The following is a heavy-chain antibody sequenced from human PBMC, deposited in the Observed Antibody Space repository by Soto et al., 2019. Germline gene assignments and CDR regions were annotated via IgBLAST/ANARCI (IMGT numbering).Heavy chain of an antibody. CDR3: ARETKSHCSGGSGYPWPEYFQH. J-gene: IGHJ1*01. V-gene: IGHV3-48*03. Sequence: EVQLVESGGGLVQPGGSLRLSCAASGFTFSSYEMNWVRQAPGKGLEWVSYISSSGSTIYYADSVKGRFTISRDNAKNSLYLQMNSLRAEDTAVYYCARETKSHCSGGSGYPWPEYFQHWGQGTLVTVSS. CDR2: ISSSGSTI. CDR1: GFTFSSYE. D-gene: IGHD2-15*01.